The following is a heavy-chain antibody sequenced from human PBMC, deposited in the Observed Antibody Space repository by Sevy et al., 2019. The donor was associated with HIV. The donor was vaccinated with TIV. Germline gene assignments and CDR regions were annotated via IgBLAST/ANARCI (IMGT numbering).Heavy chain of an antibody. Sequence: ASVKVSCKASGGTFSSYAISSVRQAPGQGLEWMGGIIPIFGTANYAQKFQGRVTITADESTSTAYMELSSLRSEDTAVYYCARAADYSSHYYYYYMDVWGKGTTVTVSS. J-gene: IGHJ6*03. CDR3: ARAADYSSHYYYYYMDV. CDR2: IIPIFGTA. CDR1: GGTFSSYA. D-gene: IGHD4-4*01. V-gene: IGHV1-69*13.